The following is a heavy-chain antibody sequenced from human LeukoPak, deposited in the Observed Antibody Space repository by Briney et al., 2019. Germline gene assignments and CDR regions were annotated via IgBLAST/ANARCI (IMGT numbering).Heavy chain of an antibody. D-gene: IGHD3-10*01. V-gene: IGHV3-7*03. CDR3: AKDDAWLRFGE. Sequence: GGSLRLSCAASGFTFTTYWMSWVRQAPGKGLEWVANINQDGTEKYYVDSVKGRFTISRDNAKNSLYLQMNSLRVEDTAVYYCAKDDAWLRFGEWSQGTLVTVSS. CDR1: GFTFTTYW. CDR2: INQDGTEK. J-gene: IGHJ4*02.